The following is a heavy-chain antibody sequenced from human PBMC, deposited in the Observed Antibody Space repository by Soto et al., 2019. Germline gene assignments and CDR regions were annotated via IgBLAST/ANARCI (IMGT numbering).Heavy chain of an antibody. D-gene: IGHD3-3*01. Sequence: PSETLSLTCAVYGGSFSGYYWSWIRQPPGKGLEWIGEINHSGSTNYNPSLKSRVTISVDTSKNQFSLKLRSVTAADTAVYYCARGRGVLRFLEWSTYGMDAWGQGTTVTVSS. CDR1: GGSFSGYY. V-gene: IGHV4-34*01. CDR2: INHSGST. J-gene: IGHJ6*02. CDR3: ARGRGVLRFLEWSTYGMDA.